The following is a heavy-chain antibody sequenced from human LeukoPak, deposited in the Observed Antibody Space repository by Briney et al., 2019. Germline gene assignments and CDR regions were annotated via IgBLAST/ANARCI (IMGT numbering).Heavy chain of an antibody. CDR2: ISAYNGNT. CDR1: GYTFTSYG. J-gene: IGHJ5*02. D-gene: IGHD1-26*01. Sequence: GASVKVSCKASGYTFTSYGISWVRQAPGQGLEWMGWISAYNGNTNYAQKLQGRVTMTTDTSTSTAYMELRSLRSDDTAVYYCARGLVGAKAIPDWFDPWGQGTLVTVSS. V-gene: IGHV1-18*01. CDR3: ARGLVGAKAIPDWFDP.